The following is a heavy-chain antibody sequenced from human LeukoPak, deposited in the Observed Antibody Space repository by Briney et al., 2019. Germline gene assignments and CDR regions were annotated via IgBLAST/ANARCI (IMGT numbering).Heavy chain of an antibody. Sequence: PGGSLRLSCAASGFTFSTYVMHWVRLAPGKGLEWVAGISYDGSNKYYADSVKGRFTISRDNSKNTLYLQMNSLRAEDTAVYYCAKDGDSSGWYYFDYWGQGTLVTVSS. CDR3: AKDGDSSGWYYFDY. CDR1: GFTFSTYV. D-gene: IGHD6-19*01. J-gene: IGHJ4*02. CDR2: ISYDGSNK. V-gene: IGHV3-30*18.